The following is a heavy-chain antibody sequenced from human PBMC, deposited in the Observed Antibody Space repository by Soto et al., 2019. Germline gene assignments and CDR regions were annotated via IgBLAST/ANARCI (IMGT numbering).Heavy chain of an antibody. CDR3: ASHFTGVLVLGTSPPGGDNYGWDV. Sequence: QVQLVQSGAEVKKPGSSVKVSCKASGGTFSRYTFTWVRQAPGQGLEWMGRIIPIVDIPNYAQNFQGRLTITADKSTSTAYMELSSLTSDDTAVYYCASHFTGVLVLGTSPPGGDNYGWDVWGQGTTVSVS. CDR1: GGTFSRYT. D-gene: IGHD2-15*01. V-gene: IGHV1-69*02. J-gene: IGHJ6*02. CDR2: IIPIVDIP.